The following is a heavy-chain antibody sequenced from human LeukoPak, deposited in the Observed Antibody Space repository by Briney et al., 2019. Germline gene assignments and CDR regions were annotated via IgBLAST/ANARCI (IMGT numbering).Heavy chain of an antibody. D-gene: IGHD2-8*01. J-gene: IGHJ4*02. CDR3: ARDSHPRMVYATHCLDY. CDR2: ISAYNGNT. Sequence: AASVKVSCKASGYTFTSYGISWVRQAPGQGLEWMGWISAYNGNTNYAQKLQGRVTMTTDTSTSTAYMELRSLRSDDTAVYYCARDSHPRMVYATHCLDYWGQGTLVTVSS. CDR1: GYTFTSYG. V-gene: IGHV1-18*01.